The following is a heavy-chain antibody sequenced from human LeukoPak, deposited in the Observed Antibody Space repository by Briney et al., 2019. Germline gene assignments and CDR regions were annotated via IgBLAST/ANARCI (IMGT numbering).Heavy chain of an antibody. CDR2: ISAYDGNT. J-gene: IGHJ5*02. D-gene: IGHD6-13*01. CDR1: GYTFNRFG. Sequence: ASVKVSCKASGYTFNRFGISWVRQAPGQGLEWLGWISAYDGNTNYAQNVQGRVTMTTDTSTSTAYMELRGLRYDDTAVYYCARDKVIATAGTPNWFDPWGQGTLVTVAS. CDR3: ARDKVIATAGTPNWFDP. V-gene: IGHV1-18*01.